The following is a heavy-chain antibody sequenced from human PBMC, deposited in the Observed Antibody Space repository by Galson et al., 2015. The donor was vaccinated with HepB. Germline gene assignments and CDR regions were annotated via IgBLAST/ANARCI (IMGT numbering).Heavy chain of an antibody. CDR3: AKPLFPHRAYDY. CDR1: GFIFGNFW. D-gene: IGHD2-21*01. CDR2: INVDGSER. J-gene: IGHJ4*02. Sequence: SLRLSCAASGFIFGNFWATWVRQAPGKGLEWVADINVDGSERHYVDSVEGRFTISRDNAKNSLFLQMNSLRAEDTAVYYCAKPLFPHRAYDYWGQGTLVAVSS. V-gene: IGHV3-7*03.